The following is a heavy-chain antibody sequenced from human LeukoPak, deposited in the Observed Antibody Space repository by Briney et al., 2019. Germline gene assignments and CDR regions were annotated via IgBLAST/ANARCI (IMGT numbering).Heavy chain of an antibody. CDR1: GFTFSSYG. CDR3: AKDYVDVAAAVNLYYYYYYMDV. CDR2: ISYDGSNK. Sequence: PGGSLRLSCAASGFTFSSYGMHWVRQAPGKGLEWVAVISYDGSNKYYADSVEGRFTISRDNSKNTLYLQMNSLRAEDTAVYYCAKDYVDVAAAVNLYYYYYYMDVWGKGTTVTVSS. J-gene: IGHJ6*03. D-gene: IGHD6-13*01. V-gene: IGHV3-30*18.